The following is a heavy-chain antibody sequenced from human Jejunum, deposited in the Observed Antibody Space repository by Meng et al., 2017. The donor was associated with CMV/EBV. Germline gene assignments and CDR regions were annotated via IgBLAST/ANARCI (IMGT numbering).Heavy chain of an antibody. CDR1: SDTLITCP. CDR3: AREKRFTNYLDS. J-gene: IGHJ4*02. V-gene: IGHV3-30-3*01. CDR2: LSNDGSTK. Sequence: AASSDTLITCPMRWVRRAPGKVLEWVASLSNDGSTKYLADSVRGQFSMSRDISKNTVYLHMNNLRGEDTAVYYCAREKRFTNYLDSWGRGALVTVSS.